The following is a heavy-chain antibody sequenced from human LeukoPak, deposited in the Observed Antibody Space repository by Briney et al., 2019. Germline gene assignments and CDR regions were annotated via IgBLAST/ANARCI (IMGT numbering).Heavy chain of an antibody. CDR3: ARDLGSSWYAGFDY. J-gene: IGHJ4*02. CDR2: IYYSGST. CDR1: GGSISSYY. D-gene: IGHD6-13*01. V-gene: IGHV4-59*01. Sequence: SETLSFTCTVSGGSISSYYWSWIRQPPGKGLEWIGYIYYSGSTNYNPSLKSRVTISVDASKNQFSLKLSSVTAADTAVYYCARDLGSSWYAGFDYWGQGTLVTVSS.